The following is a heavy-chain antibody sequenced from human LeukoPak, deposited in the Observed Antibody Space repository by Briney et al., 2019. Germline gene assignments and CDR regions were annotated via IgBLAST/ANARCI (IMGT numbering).Heavy chain of an antibody. CDR2: IYYSGST. CDR3: ARGVLLWFGELLYFDY. Sequence: SETLSLTCTVSGGSISSYYWSWIRQPPGKGLEWIGYIYYSGSTNYNPSLKSRVTISVDTSKNQFSLKLSSVTAADTAVYYCARGVLLWFGELLYFDYWGQGTLVTVSS. CDR1: GGSISSYY. V-gene: IGHV4-59*08. D-gene: IGHD3-10*01. J-gene: IGHJ4*02.